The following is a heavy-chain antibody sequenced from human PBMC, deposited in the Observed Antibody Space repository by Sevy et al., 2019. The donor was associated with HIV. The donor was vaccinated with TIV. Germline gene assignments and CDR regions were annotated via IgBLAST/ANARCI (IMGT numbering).Heavy chain of an antibody. Sequence: GESLKISCKGSGYSFTSYWIGWVRQMPGKGLEWMGIIYPGDSDTRYSPSFQGQVTISADKSISTAYLQWSSLKASDTAMYYCTRQYGPDSRPYYYYGMDVWGQGTTVTASS. J-gene: IGHJ6*02. CDR1: GYSFTSYW. V-gene: IGHV5-51*01. CDR2: IYPGDSDT. CDR3: TRQYGPDSRPYYYYGMDV. D-gene: IGHD3-22*01.